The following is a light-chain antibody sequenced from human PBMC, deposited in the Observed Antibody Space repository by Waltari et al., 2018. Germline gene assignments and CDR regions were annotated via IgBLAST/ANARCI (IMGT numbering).Light chain of an antibody. CDR2: KGI. J-gene: IGLJ3*02. CDR1: SGSDSSTSY. Sequence: QTVVTQEPSLSVSPGGTVPPTCALSSGSDSSTSYPTWYQQTPGQPPRTLVYKGISRSSGVPDRFSGSILGNTAALTITGAQADDESDYYCSMYMGSGVWVFGGGTKLTVL. V-gene: IGLV8-61*01. CDR3: SMYMGSGVWV.